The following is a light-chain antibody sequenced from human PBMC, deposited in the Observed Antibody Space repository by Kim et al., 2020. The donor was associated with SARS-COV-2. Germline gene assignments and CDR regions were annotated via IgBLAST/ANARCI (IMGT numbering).Light chain of an antibody. CDR2: SAS. CDR1: QSISGW. Sequence: SVGERGTITSRASQSISGWLVWYQQRQRRAANLLLHSASTLASGVPARFIGSGSGTEYTLTTSGRQPDDVATYYCQQYKSYFPGTFVQGTKVEIK. J-gene: IGKJ1*01. V-gene: IGKV1-5*01. CDR3: QQYKSYFPGT.